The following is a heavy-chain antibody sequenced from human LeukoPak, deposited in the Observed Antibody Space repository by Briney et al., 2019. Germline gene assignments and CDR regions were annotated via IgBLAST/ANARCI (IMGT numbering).Heavy chain of an antibody. CDR2: ISYDGSNK. J-gene: IGHJ3*02. CDR3: AKERNWNYEDHAFDI. Sequence: GGSLRLSCAASGFTFSSYAMHWVRQAPGKGLEWVAVISYDGSNKYYADSVKGRFTISRDNSKNTLYLQMNSLRAEDTAVYYCAKERNWNYEDHAFDIWGQGTMVTVSS. D-gene: IGHD1-7*01. V-gene: IGHV3-30-3*01. CDR1: GFTFSSYA.